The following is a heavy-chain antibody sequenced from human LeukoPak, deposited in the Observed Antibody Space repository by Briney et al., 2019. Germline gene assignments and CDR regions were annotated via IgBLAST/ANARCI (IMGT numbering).Heavy chain of an antibody. J-gene: IGHJ4*02. V-gene: IGHV4-34*01. CDR3: ARGRDY. CDR2: INHSGST. Sequence: SETLSLTCAVYGGSFSGYYWSWIRQPPGKGLEWIGEINHSGSTNYNPSLKSRVTISVDTSKNQFSLKLSSVAAADTAVYYCARGRDYWGQGTLVTVSS. CDR1: GGSFSGYY.